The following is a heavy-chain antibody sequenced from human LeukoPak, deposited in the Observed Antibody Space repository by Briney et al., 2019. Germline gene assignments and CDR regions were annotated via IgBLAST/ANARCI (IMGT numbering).Heavy chain of an antibody. Sequence: SETLSLTCTVSSGSISSHYWGWVRQPPGKGLEWIGRIYTTGTTHYNPSLKSRVTMSMDTSTNQFSLNLRSMTAADMAVYYCGRQGYTASYYFLDYWSQGTLVAVS. V-gene: IGHV4-4*07. J-gene: IGHJ4*02. D-gene: IGHD1-26*01. CDR3: GRQGYTASYYFLDY. CDR1: SGSISSHY. CDR2: IYTTGTT.